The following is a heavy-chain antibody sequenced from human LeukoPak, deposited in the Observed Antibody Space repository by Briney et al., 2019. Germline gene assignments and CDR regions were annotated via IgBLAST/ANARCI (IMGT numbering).Heavy chain of an antibody. D-gene: IGHD3-22*01. Sequence: SETLSLTCTVSGGSISSYYWSWLRQPAGKGLEWIGRIHTSGSTNYSPSLKSRVTMSVDTSKNQFSLKLSSVTAADTAVYYCARDRYYYDSSARYFDYWGQGTLVTVSS. CDR3: ARDRYYYDSSARYFDY. CDR1: GGSISSYY. J-gene: IGHJ4*02. V-gene: IGHV4-4*07. CDR2: IHTSGST.